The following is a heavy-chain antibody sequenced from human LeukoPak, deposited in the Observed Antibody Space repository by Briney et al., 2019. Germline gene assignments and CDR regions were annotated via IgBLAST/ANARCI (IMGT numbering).Heavy chain of an antibody. CDR3: AREGRVVPAAGFDY. Sequence: GGSLRLSCAASGFTFSSYGMHWVRQAPGKGLEWVAVIWYDGSNKYYTDSVKGRFTISRDNSKNTLYLQMNSLRAEDTAVYYCAREGRVVPAAGFDYWGQGTLVTVSS. CDR1: GFTFSSYG. D-gene: IGHD2-2*01. V-gene: IGHV3-33*01. CDR2: IWYDGSNK. J-gene: IGHJ4*02.